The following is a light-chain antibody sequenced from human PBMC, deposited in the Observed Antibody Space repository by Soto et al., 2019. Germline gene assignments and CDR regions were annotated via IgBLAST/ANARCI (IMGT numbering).Light chain of an antibody. V-gene: IGKV3D-20*01. Sequence: SPSTXYFPVQQIAPRSCGDSQTVSRSYLAWYRKRTGRAXSXXXYGASIREAGIPERLRGSGSANDFTITIRRVEPDDFEVYYCQEYGSQPRTFGQGTKV. CDR3: QEYGSQPRT. CDR1: QTVSRSY. CDR2: GAS. J-gene: IGKJ1*01.